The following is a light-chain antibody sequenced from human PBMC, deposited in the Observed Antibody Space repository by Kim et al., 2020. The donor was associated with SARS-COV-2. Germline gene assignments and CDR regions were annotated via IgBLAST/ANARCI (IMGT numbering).Light chain of an antibody. Sequence: LGQKVKITCQGDSLRSYYASWYQQKPGQAPLLVIYGRNNRPSGIPDRFSGSSSVNTASLTITGAQAEDEADYYCNSRDSTGKRWVFGTGTKVTVL. J-gene: IGLJ1*01. CDR3: NSRDSTGKRWV. V-gene: IGLV3-19*01. CDR1: SLRSYY. CDR2: GRN.